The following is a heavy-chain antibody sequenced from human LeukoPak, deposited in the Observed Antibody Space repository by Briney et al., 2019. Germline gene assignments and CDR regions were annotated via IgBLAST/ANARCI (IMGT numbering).Heavy chain of an antibody. CDR3: AREGYSYYYGMDV. CDR1: GGSFSGYY. J-gene: IGHJ6*02. V-gene: IGHV4-34*01. Sequence: PSETLSLTCAVYGGSFSGYYWSWIRQPPGKGPEWIGEINHSGSTNYNPSLKSRVTISVDTSKNQFSLKLSSVTAADTAVYYCAREGYSYYYGMDVWGQGTTVTVSS. CDR2: INHSGST.